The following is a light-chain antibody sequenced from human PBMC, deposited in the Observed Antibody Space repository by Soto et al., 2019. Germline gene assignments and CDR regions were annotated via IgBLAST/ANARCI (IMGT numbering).Light chain of an antibody. J-gene: IGLJ2*01. Sequence: QSVLTQPASVSGSPGQSITISCTGTLSDVGAYNYVSWYQHHPGKAPKLIIYEVSNRPSGVSNRFSGSKSGNTASLTISGLQADDEADYYCNSYTSSSTAVFGGGTKLTVL. CDR1: LSDVGAYNY. CDR2: EVS. V-gene: IGLV2-14*01. CDR3: NSYTSSSTAV.